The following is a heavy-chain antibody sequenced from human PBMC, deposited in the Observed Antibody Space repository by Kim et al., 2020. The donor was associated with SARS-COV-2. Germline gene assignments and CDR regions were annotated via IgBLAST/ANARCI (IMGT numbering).Heavy chain of an antibody. V-gene: IGHV1-18*01. Sequence: YAQNIQGRVTMTTDTSTSTAYMELRSLRSDDTAVYSCARDGGYDEYYFDYWGQGTLVTVSS. D-gene: IGHD5-12*01. CDR3: ARDGGYDEYYFDY. J-gene: IGHJ4*02.